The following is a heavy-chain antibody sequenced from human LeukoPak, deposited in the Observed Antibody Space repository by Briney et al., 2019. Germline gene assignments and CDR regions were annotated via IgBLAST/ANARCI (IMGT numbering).Heavy chain of an antibody. CDR3: AREEQWRLRQHMNWFDP. V-gene: IGHV4-4*07. CDR1: GGSISSYY. Sequence: PSETLSLTCTVSGGSISSYYWSWIRQPAGKGLEWVGRIYTSGSTNYNPSLKSRVTMSVDTSKNQFSLKLSSVTAADTAVYYCAREEQWRLRQHMNWFDPWGQGTLVTVSS. CDR2: IYTSGST. D-gene: IGHD6-25*01. J-gene: IGHJ5*02.